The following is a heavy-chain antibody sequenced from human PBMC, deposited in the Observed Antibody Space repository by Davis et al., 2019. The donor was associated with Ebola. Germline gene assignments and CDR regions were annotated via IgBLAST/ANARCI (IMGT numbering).Heavy chain of an antibody. CDR2: IYPGDSDT. Sequence: PGGSLRLSCKGSGYSFTSYWIGWVRQMPGKGLEWMGIIYPGDSDTRYSPSFQGQVTISADKSISTAYLQWSSLKASDTAMYYCARRSYKQQDGMDVWGQGTTVTVSS. D-gene: IGHD3-10*01. CDR1: GYSFTSYW. CDR3: ARRSYKQQDGMDV. J-gene: IGHJ6*02. V-gene: IGHV5-51*01.